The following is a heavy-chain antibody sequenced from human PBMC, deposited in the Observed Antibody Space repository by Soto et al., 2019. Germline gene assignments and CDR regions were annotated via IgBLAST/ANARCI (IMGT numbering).Heavy chain of an antibody. J-gene: IGHJ4*02. CDR1: GFTFSSYG. D-gene: IGHD2-15*01. Sequence: PGGSLRLSCAASGFTFSSYGMHWVRQAPGKVLEWVAVIWYDGSNKYYADSVKGRFTISRDNSKNTLYLQMNSLRAEDTAVYYCAVFDGSGTPGRYYWGQGTLVTVSS. CDR2: IWYDGSNK. V-gene: IGHV3-33*01. CDR3: AVFDGSGTPGRYY.